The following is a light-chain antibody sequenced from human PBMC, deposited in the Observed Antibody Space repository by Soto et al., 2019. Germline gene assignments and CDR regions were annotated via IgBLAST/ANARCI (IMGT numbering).Light chain of an antibody. V-gene: IGKV3-15*01. CDR1: QSVSSN. Sequence: EIVMTQSPATLSVSPGERATLSCRASQSVSSNLAWYQQKPGQAPRLLIYGASTRATGIAARFSGSGSGTEFTLTISSLQSEDFPVYYCQQYNDWPRTFGQGTKVEIK. CDR3: QQYNDWPRT. CDR2: GAS. J-gene: IGKJ1*01.